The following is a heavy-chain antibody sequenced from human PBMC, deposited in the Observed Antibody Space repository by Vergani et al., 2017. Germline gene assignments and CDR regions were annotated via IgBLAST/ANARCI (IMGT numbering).Heavy chain of an antibody. D-gene: IGHD6-19*01. J-gene: IGHJ4*02. CDR2: IYPGDSDT. CDR3: ARTSIAVAGPIDY. CDR1: GYSFTSYW. V-gene: IGHV5-51*01. Sequence: EVPLVQSGAEVKKPGASLKISCKGSGYSFTSYWIGWVRQMPGKGLEWMGIIYPGDSDTRYSPSLQGLVTISADKSISTAYLQWSSLKASDTAMYYCARTSIAVAGPIDYWGQGTLVTVSS.